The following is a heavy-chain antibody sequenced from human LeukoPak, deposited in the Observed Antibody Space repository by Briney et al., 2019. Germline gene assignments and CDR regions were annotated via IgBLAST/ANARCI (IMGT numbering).Heavy chain of an antibody. CDR3: AREYVVVTAHFDY. V-gene: IGHV3-7*01. D-gene: IGHD2-21*02. J-gene: IGHJ4*02. CDR1: GFTFSDFW. CDR2: IKQDGSEK. Sequence: PGGSLRLSCAVSGFTFSDFWMSWVRQAPGKGLEWVANIKQDGSEKYYVDSVKGRFTISRDNAKNSLYLQMNSLRAEDTAVYYCAREYVVVTAHFDYWGQGTLVTVSS.